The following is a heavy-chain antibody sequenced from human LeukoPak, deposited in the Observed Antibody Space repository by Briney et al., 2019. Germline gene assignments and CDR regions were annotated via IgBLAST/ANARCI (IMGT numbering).Heavy chain of an antibody. J-gene: IGHJ4*02. CDR1: GYSISSISRTYY. V-gene: IGHV4-39*07. CDR2: IYYSGST. Sequence: SETLSLTCTVSGYSISSISRTYYWGWVRQSPGKGLEWIGSIYYSGSTYYNPSLKSRVTISVDTSKNQFSLKLSSVTAADTAVYYCARDRVALDSSGYYSWAGPSAHLDYWGQGTLVTVSS. D-gene: IGHD3-22*01. CDR3: ARDRVALDSSGYYSWAGPSAHLDY.